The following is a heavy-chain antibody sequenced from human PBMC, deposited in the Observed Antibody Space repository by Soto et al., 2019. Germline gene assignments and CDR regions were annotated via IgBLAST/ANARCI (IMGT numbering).Heavy chain of an antibody. J-gene: IGHJ4*02. Sequence: SETLSLTCPVSFGSISSYYLSLIRQPPGKGLEWIGYIYYSGSTNYNPSLKSRVTISVDTSKNQFSLKLSSVTAADTAVYYCARRWGGTFDYWGQGTLVTVSS. CDR3: ARRWGGTFDY. CDR2: IYYSGST. D-gene: IGHD2-21*01. V-gene: IGHV4-59*01. CDR1: FGSISSYY.